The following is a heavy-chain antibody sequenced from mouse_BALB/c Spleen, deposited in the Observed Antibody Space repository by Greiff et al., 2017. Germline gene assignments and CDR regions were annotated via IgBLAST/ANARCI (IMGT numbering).Heavy chain of an antibody. V-gene: IGHV3-2*02. CDR2: ISYSGST. J-gene: IGHJ2*01. CDR1: GYSITSDYA. CDR3: ARGGY. Sequence: EVKLQESGPGLVKPSQSLSLTCTVTGYSITSDYAWNWIRQFPGNKLEWMGYISYSGSTSYNPSLKSRISITRDTSKNQFFLQLNSVTTEDTATYYCARGGYWGQGTTLTVSS.